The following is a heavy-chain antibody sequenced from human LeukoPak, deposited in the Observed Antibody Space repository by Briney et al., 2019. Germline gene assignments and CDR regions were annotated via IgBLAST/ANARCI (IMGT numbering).Heavy chain of an antibody. Sequence: SVKVSCKASGYTFTGYYMHWVRQAPGQGLEWMGWINANSGGTNYAQRFQGRLTMTGDTSISTAYMELGRLRSDDTAVYYCARGGRYYYDSSGYEDYWGQGTLVTVSS. V-gene: IGHV1-2*02. CDR1: GYTFTGYY. CDR2: INANSGGT. CDR3: ARGGRYYYDSSGYEDY. D-gene: IGHD3-22*01. J-gene: IGHJ4*02.